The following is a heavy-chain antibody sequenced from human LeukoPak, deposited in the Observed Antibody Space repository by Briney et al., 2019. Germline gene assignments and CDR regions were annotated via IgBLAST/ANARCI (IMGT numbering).Heavy chain of an antibody. D-gene: IGHD2-2*02. V-gene: IGHV3-21*01. CDR3: ARDAPLGSCSSTSCYTGGDYYYYYMDV. CDR2: ISSSSSYI. CDR1: GFTFSSYS. J-gene: IGHJ6*03. Sequence: PGGSLRLSCAASGFTFSSYSMNWVRQAPGKGLEWVSSISSSSSYIDYADSVKGRFTISRDNAKNSLYLQMNSLRAEDTAVYYCARDAPLGSCSSTSCYTGGDYYYYYMDVWGKGTTVTVSS.